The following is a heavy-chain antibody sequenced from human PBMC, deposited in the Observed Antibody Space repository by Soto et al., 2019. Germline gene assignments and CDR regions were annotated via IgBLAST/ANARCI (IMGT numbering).Heavy chain of an antibody. Sequence: SETLSLTCTVSGGSISSSSYYWGWIRQPPGKGLEWIGSIYYSGSTYYNPSLKSRVTISVDTSKNQFSLKLSSVTAADTAVYYCARFFGISGYYTNWGQGTLVTVPQ. CDR3: ARFFGISGYYTN. J-gene: IGHJ4*02. CDR2: IYYSGST. D-gene: IGHD3-22*01. V-gene: IGHV4-39*01. CDR1: GGSISSSSYY.